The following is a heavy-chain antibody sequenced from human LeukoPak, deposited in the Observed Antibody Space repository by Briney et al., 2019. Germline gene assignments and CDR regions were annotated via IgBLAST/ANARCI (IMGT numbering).Heavy chain of an antibody. CDR3: ARDFPVFY. Sequence: PSETLSLTCTVSGGSISSHYWSWIRQPPGKGLEWIGYIYYSGSTNYNPSLKSRVTISVDTSKNQFSLKLGSVTAADTAVYYCARDFPVFYWGQGTLVTVSS. CDR2: IYYSGST. J-gene: IGHJ4*02. V-gene: IGHV4-59*11. CDR1: GGSISSHY.